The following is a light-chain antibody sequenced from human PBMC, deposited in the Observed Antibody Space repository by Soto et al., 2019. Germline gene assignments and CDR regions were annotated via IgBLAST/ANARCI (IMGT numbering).Light chain of an antibody. CDR2: DVT. CDR3: CSFAGSYSYV. Sequence: SALTQPRSVSGSPGQSVTISCTGTSSDVGRYDCVSWYQQYPGEAPKLIIYDVTERPSGVPDRFSGSKSGNTASLTISGLRAEDEAAYSCCSFAGSYSYVFGSGTRSPS. V-gene: IGLV2-11*01. CDR1: SSDVGRYDC. J-gene: IGLJ1*01.